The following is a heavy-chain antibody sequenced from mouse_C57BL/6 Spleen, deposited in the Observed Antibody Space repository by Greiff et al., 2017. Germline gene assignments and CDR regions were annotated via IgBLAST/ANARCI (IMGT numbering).Heavy chain of an antibody. V-gene: IGHV1-81*01. D-gene: IGHD1-1*01. CDR1: GYTFTSYG. CDR3: ASATVVRGARFAY. Sequence: VQLQQSGAELARPGASVKLSCTASGYTFTSYGISWVKQRTGQGLEWIGEIYPRSGNTYYNEKFKGKATLTADKSSSTAYMELRSLTSEDAAVYFCASATVVRGARFAYWGQGTLVTVSA. J-gene: IGHJ3*01. CDR2: IYPRSGNT.